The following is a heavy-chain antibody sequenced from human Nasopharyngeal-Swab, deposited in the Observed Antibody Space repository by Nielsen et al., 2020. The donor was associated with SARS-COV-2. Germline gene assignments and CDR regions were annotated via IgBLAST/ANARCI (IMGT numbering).Heavy chain of an antibody. CDR2: IYSGGST. Sequence: GGSLRLSCAASGFTVSSNHMSWVRQAPGKGLEWVSVIYSGGSTYYADSVKGRFTISRDNSKNTLYLQMNSLRAEDTAVYYCAKDLEYYYDSSGYWFFDYWGQGTLVTVSS. CDR1: GFTVSSNH. CDR3: AKDLEYYYDSSGYWFFDY. J-gene: IGHJ4*02. D-gene: IGHD3-22*01. V-gene: IGHV3-53*01.